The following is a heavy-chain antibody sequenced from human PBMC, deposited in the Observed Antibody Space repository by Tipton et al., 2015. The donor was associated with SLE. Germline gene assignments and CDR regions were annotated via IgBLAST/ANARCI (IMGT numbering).Heavy chain of an antibody. CDR2: IYYSGST. Sequence: TLSLTCTVSGGSISSSSYYWGWIRQPPGKGLEWIGSIYYSGSTYYNPSLKSRVTISVDTSKNQFSLKLSSVTAADTAVYYCAGSSSWFDYWGQGTLVTVSS. V-gene: IGHV4-39*07. J-gene: IGHJ5*01. CDR1: GGSISSSSYY. D-gene: IGHD6-13*01. CDR3: AGSSSWFDY.